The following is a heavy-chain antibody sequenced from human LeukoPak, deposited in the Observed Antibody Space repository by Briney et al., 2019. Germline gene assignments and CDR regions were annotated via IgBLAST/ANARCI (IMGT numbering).Heavy chain of an antibody. CDR3: ARSDIWGSYRFLDY. CDR1: GGSISSSNW. J-gene: IGHJ4*02. D-gene: IGHD3-16*02. CDR2: IYHSGST. Sequence: SGTLSLTCAVSGGSISSSNWWSWVRQPPGKGLGWIGEIYHSGSTNYNPSLKSRVTISVDKSKNQFSLKLSSVTAADTAVYYCARSDIWGSYRFLDYWGQGALVTVSS. V-gene: IGHV4-4*02.